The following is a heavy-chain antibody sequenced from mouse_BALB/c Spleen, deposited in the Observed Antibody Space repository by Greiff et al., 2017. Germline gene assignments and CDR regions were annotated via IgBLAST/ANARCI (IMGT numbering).Heavy chain of an antibody. CDR3: ARHEDHYYGPYYAMDY. D-gene: IGHD1-2*01. J-gene: IGHJ4*01. V-gene: IGHV5-12-1*01. CDR2: ISSGGGST. CDR1: GFTFSSYG. Sequence: DVHLVESGGDLVKPGGSLKLSCAASGFTFSSYGMSWVRQTPDKRLEWVAYISSGGGSTYYPDTVKGRFTISRDNAKNTLYLQMSSLKSEDTAMYYCARHEDHYYGPYYAMDYWGQGTSVTVSS.